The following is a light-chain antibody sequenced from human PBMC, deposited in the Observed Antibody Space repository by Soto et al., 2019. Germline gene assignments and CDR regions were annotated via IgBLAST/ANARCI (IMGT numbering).Light chain of an antibody. V-gene: IGKV3-20*01. CDR2: GAS. CDR1: QSVSSSY. Sequence: EIVLTQSPGTLSLSPGERATLSCRASQSVSSSYLAWYQQKPGQAPRVLIYGASSRATGIPDRFSGSGSGTEFTLTISRLEPEDFAVYFCQQYGSSPPNTFGQGTKVDIK. CDR3: QQYGSSPPNT. J-gene: IGKJ2*01.